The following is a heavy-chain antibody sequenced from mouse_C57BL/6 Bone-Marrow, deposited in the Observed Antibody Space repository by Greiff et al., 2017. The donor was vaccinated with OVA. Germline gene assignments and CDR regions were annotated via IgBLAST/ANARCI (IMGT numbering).Heavy chain of an antibody. V-gene: IGHV5-6*01. Sequence: EVHLVESGGDLVKPGGSLKLSCAASGFTFRSYGMSWVRQTPDKRLEWVATISSGGSYTYYPDSVKGRFHISRDNAKNTLYLQMSSLKSEDTAMYYCARSYYYGSPWFAYWGQGTLVTVSA. CDR1: GFTFRSYG. J-gene: IGHJ3*01. CDR2: ISSGGSYT. D-gene: IGHD1-1*01. CDR3: ARSYYYGSPWFAY.